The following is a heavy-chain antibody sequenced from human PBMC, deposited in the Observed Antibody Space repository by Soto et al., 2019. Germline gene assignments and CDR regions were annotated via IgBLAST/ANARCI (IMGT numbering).Heavy chain of an antibody. CDR3: ARADYDFWSGYATGSAHFDY. CDR1: GFTFSSYE. Sequence: PGGSLRLSCAASGFTFSSYEMNWVRQAPGKGLEWVSYISSSGSTIYYADSVKGRFTISRDNAKNSLYLQMNSLRAEDTAVYYCARADYDFWSGYATGSAHFDYWGQGTLVTVSS. J-gene: IGHJ4*02. CDR2: ISSSGSTI. D-gene: IGHD3-3*01. V-gene: IGHV3-48*03.